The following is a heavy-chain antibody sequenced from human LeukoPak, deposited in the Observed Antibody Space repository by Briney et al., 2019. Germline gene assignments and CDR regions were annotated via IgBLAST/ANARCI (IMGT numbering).Heavy chain of an antibody. J-gene: IGHJ1*01. CDR1: GFTLSSNW. V-gene: IGHV3-7*05. D-gene: IGHD3-22*01. CDR3: ARVDSGYSGYFQD. Sequence: GGSLRLSRAASGFTLSSNWMSWVRQAPGKGLEWVANIKQDGSGIHYVDSVKGRFTISRDNAKNSLYLQMNSLRAEDTAVYYCARVDSGYSGYFQDWGQGTLVTVSS. CDR2: IKQDGSGI.